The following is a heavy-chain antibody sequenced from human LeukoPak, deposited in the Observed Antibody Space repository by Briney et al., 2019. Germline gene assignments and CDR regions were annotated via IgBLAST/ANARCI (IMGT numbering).Heavy chain of an antibody. Sequence: ASVKVSCKASGYTFTSYYMHWVRQAPGQGLEWMGIINPSGGSTSYAQKFQGRVTMTRDMSTSTVYMELSSLRSEDTAVYYCASSPPYLGIAVAGPLGYWGQGTLVTVSS. V-gene: IGHV1-46*01. J-gene: IGHJ4*02. CDR2: INPSGGST. CDR3: ASSPPYLGIAVAGPLGY. CDR1: GYTFTSYY. D-gene: IGHD6-19*01.